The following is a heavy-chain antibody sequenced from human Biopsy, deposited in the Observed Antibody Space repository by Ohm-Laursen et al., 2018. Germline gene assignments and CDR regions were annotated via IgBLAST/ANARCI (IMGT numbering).Heavy chain of an antibody. J-gene: IGHJ3*01. Sequence: GTLSLTCTVSGGSITDDYWSWIRQSPGRGLEWIGFISKGGDTTYNPSLRGRVAISVDTSKNQFSLKLSSVTAADTAIFFCTRLYRLDDYWNDDPPDAFDVWGQGTRVTVSS. CDR2: ISKGGDT. CDR1: GGSITDDY. D-gene: IGHD1-1*01. V-gene: IGHV4-59*01. CDR3: TRLYRLDDYWNDDPPDAFDV.